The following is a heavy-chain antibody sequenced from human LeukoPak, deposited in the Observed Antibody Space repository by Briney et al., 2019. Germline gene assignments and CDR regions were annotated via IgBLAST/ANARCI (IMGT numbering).Heavy chain of an antibody. J-gene: IGHJ4*01. CDR3: ASPDYDSLTGHYFTFGY. CDR2: INPIIGDT. CDR1: GGTFSSYA. V-gene: IGHV1-2*02. D-gene: IGHD3-9*01. Sequence: GASVKVSCKASGGTFSSYAISWVRQAPGQGLEWMGWINPIIGDTNYAQKFQGRVTMTRDTSISTAYMELSSLRSDDTAVYYCASPDYDSLTGHYFTFGYWGQGSLVTVSS.